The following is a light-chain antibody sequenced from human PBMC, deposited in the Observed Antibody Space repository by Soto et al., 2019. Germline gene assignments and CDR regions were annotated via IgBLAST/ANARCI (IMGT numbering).Light chain of an antibody. CDR3: SSYTSTNTWV. Sequence: QSALTQPASVSGSPGQSITISCTGTSSDFGGYNYVSWYQQHPGKAPKFLIYEVSNRPSGVSNRFSGSKSGNTASLTISGLQAEDEADYYCSSYTSTNTWVFGGGTKLTVL. V-gene: IGLV2-14*01. CDR1: SSDFGGYNY. CDR2: EVS. J-gene: IGLJ3*02.